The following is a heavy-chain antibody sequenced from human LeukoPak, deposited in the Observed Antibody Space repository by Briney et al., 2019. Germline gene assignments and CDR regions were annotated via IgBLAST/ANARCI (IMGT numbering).Heavy chain of an antibody. CDR1: GYTFTSYY. V-gene: IGHV1-46*01. CDR2: INPSGGST. Sequence: ASVKVSCKASGYTFTSYYMHWVRQAPGQGLEWMGIINPSGGSTSYAQKFQGRVTMTRDTSTSTVYMELSSLRSEDTAVYYCARAGSGGFEYSSGFDPWGQGTLVTVSS. D-gene: IGHD6-19*01. J-gene: IGHJ5*02. CDR3: ARAGSGGFEYSSGFDP.